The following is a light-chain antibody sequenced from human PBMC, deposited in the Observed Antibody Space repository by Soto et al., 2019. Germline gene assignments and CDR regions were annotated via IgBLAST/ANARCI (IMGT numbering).Light chain of an antibody. V-gene: IGKV3-15*01. CDR2: GAF. J-gene: IGKJ2*01. CDR3: QQYNMWPHT. Sequence: EIVMTQSPATLSVSPGERVTLSCRASQSVSSKLAWFQQKPGQAPRLLIYGAFTRATGIPTRFNGSGSETEFTLTISSLQSEDFAVYYCQQYNMWPHTFGQGTKVDIK. CDR1: QSVSSK.